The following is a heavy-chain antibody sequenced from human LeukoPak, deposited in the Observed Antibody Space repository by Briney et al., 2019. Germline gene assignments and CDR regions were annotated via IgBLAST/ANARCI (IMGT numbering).Heavy chain of an antibody. J-gene: IGHJ6*02. V-gene: IGHV4-59*01. CDR1: GGSISSYY. Sequence: SETLSLTCTVSGGSISSYYWSWIRQPPGKGLEWIGYIYYSGSTNYNPSLKSRVTISVDTSKNQFSLKLSSVTAADTAVYYCARDGYGIKYYYYGMDVWGQGTTVTVSS. CDR3: ARDGYGIKYYYYGMDV. D-gene: IGHD5-18*01. CDR2: IYYSGST.